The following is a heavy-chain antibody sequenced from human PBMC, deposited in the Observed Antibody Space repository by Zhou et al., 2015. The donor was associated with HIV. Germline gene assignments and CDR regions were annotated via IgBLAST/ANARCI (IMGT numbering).Heavy chain of an antibody. Sequence: QVQLVQSGPEMMRPGSAVKVSCKASGGMFSSYTITWVRQAPGQGLEWMGGIIPVSSTTTYAQKFRDRVSISADLSTSTAFMQLSSLKSDDTATYYCASAYCSSTSCSRRYGMDVWGQGTTVTVSS. D-gene: IGHD2-2*01. CDR3: ASAYCSSTSCSRRYGMDV. CDR2: IIPVSSTT. V-gene: IGHV1-69*01. CDR1: GGMFSSYT. J-gene: IGHJ6*02.